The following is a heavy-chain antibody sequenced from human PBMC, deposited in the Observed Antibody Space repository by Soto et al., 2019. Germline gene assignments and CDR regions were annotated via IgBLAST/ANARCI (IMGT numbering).Heavy chain of an antibody. D-gene: IGHD2-15*01. CDR1: GYTFTSYY. CDR2: INPSGGST. Sequence: QVQLVQSGAEVKKPGASVKVSCKASGYTFTSYYMHWVRQAPGQGLEWMGIINPSGGSTTYAQKFQGRVTMXXDXSXXTVHMELSSLSSEDTAVYYCARVGCSGGSCYAVDYWGQGTLVTVSS. CDR3: ARVGCSGGSCYAVDY. V-gene: IGHV1-46*01. J-gene: IGHJ4*02.